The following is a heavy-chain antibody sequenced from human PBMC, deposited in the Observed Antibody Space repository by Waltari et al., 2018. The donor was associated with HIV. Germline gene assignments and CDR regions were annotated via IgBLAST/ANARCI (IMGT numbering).Heavy chain of an antibody. Sequence: PGRSLRLSCAASAFTFSSYAMHWVRQAPGKGLEWVAIIWFDGSNKYYADSVKGRFTISRDNSKNTLYLQMNSLRAEDTAVYYCARDFRDPFYAFDIWGQGTLVTVSS. CDR2: IWFDGSNK. J-gene: IGHJ3*02. CDR3: ARDFRDPFYAFDI. V-gene: IGHV3-33*01. CDR1: AFTFSSYA.